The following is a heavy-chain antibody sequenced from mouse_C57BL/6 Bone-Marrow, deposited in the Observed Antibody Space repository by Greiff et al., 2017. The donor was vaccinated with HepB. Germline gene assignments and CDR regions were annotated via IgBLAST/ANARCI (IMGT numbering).Heavy chain of an antibody. Sequence: EVKLVESGGGLVQPGGSMKLSCAASGFTFSDAWMDWVRQSPEKGLEWVAEIRNKANNHATYYAESVKGRFTISRDDSNSSVYLQMNSLRAEDTGIYYCTGGIITTVVGRIAYWGQGTLVTVSA. CDR2: IRNKANNHAT. V-gene: IGHV6-6*01. D-gene: IGHD1-1*01. J-gene: IGHJ3*01. CDR3: TGGIITTVVGRIAY. CDR1: GFTFSDAW.